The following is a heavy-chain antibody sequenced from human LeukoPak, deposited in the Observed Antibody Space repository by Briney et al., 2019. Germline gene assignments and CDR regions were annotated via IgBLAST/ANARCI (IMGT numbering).Heavy chain of an antibody. CDR1: GYTFTGYY. J-gene: IGHJ4*02. D-gene: IGHD3-9*01. Sequence: RASVKVSCKASGYTFTGYYMHWVRQAPGQGLEWMGWINPNSGGTNYAQKFQGRVTMTRDTSISTAYMELSRLRSDDTAVYYCARLSGDDILTGYSWAPDFDYWGQGTLVTVSS. CDR3: ARLSGDDILTGYSWAPDFDY. V-gene: IGHV1-2*02. CDR2: INPNSGGT.